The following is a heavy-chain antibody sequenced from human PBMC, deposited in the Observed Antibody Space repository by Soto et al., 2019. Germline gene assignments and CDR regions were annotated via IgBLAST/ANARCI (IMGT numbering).Heavy chain of an antibody. CDR3: VRVGTYYDFWSGYSGGPFDY. D-gene: IGHD3-3*01. CDR1: GFTFSSYS. Sequence: GGSLRLSCAASGFTFSSYSMNWVRQAPGKGLEWVSSISSSSSYIYYADSVKGRFTISRDNAKNSLYLQMNSLRAEDTAVYYCVRVGTYYDFWSGYSGGPFDYWGQGTLVTVSS. V-gene: IGHV3-21*01. CDR2: ISSSSSYI. J-gene: IGHJ4*02.